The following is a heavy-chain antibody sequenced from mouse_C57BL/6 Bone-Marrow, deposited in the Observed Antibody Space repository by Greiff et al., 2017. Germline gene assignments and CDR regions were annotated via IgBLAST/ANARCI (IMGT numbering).Heavy chain of an antibody. CDR1: GYTFTSYW. V-gene: IGHV1-69*01. J-gene: IGHJ2*01. Sequence: QVQLQQPGAELVMPGASVKLSCKASGYTFTSYWMHWVKQRPGQGLEWIGEIDPSDSYTNYNQKFKGKSTLTVDKSSSTAYMQLSSLASEDSAVYYCARDDYEVDYWGQGTTLTVSS. D-gene: IGHD2-4*01. CDR2: IDPSDSYT. CDR3: ARDDYEVDY.